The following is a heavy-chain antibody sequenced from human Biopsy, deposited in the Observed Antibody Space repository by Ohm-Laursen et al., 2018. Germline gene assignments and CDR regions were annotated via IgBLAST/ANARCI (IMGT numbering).Heavy chain of an antibody. CDR3: ARGSGSGFYFDQ. J-gene: IGHJ4*02. CDR1: KFTVRTNS. V-gene: IGHV3-66*01. Sequence: SLRLSCSASKFTVRTNSMSWVRLATGKGLEWVSVIYAGATTYYPDSVKGRFTISRDNSRNTVYLQMDSLSGEDTAVYFCARGSGSGFYFDQWGQGTLVTVSS. CDR2: IYAGATT. D-gene: IGHD2-15*01.